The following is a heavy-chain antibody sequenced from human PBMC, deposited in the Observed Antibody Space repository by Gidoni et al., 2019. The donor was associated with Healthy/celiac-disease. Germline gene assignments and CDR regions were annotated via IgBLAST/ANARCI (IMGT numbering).Heavy chain of an antibody. V-gene: IGHV3-48*01. J-gene: IGHJ4*02. CDR2: SRTSSGTI. CDR3: ARGIPPGVGTTPIDY. CDR1: GFTFARYS. Sequence: EVQLVESGGGLVQPGGSLRLYCAASGFTFARYSMNWDRQAPGKGLAWVSFSRTSSGTIYYADSVKGRFTISRDNAKNSLFLQMNSLRAEDTAVYYCARGIPPGVGTTPIDYWGQGTLVTVSS. D-gene: IGHD1-26*01.